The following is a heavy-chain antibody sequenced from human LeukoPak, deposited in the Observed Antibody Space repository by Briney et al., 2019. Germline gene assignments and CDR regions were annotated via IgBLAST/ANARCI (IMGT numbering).Heavy chain of an antibody. CDR3: AKRRYDSSGHFDS. CDR2: ISGSGGST. D-gene: IGHD3-22*01. Sequence: GGSLRLSCAASGFTFSSYGMSWVRQAPGKGLEWVSAISGSGGSTYYADSVKGRFTISKDLSKNTLYMRMSSLRAEDTAVYFCAKRRYDSSGHFDSWGQGTLVTVSS. V-gene: IGHV3-23*01. J-gene: IGHJ4*02. CDR1: GFTFSSYG.